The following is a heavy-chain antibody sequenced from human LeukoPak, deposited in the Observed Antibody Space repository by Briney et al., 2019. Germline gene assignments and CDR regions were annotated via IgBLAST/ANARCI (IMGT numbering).Heavy chain of an antibody. Sequence: PSETLSLTCAVYGGSFSGYYWSWIRQPPGKGLEWIGYIYYSGSTYYNPSLKSRVTISVDTSKNQFSLKLSSVTAADTAVYYCARDAEYYYGSGSPRWGQGTLVTVSS. CDR2: IYYSGST. CDR1: GGSFSGYY. D-gene: IGHD3-10*01. V-gene: IGHV4-30-4*08. CDR3: ARDAEYYYGSGSPR. J-gene: IGHJ4*02.